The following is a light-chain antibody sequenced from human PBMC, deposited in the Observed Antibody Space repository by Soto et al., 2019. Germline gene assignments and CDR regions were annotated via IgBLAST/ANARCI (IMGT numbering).Light chain of an antibody. Sequence: QSALTQPASVSGSPGQSITISCTGTTSDVGGYTFVSWYQQHPGKAPKLMIYDVSNRPSGVSNRFSGSKSGNTASLTISGLQAEDEGDYYCSSYTSSSTLVFGGGTKLTV. CDR3: SSYTSSSTLV. V-gene: IGLV2-14*01. J-gene: IGLJ2*01. CDR1: TSDVGGYTF. CDR2: DVS.